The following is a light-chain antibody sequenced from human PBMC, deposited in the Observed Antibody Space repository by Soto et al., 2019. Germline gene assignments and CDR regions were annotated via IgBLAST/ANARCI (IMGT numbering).Light chain of an antibody. Sequence: QSALTQPRSVSGSPGQSVTISCTGTSSDVGTYTYVSWYQQHPGKAPKLIIYDVIKRPSGVPDRFSGYKSGNTASLTISGLQAEDEADYYCCSYAGSYTHVFGTGTKLTVL. CDR3: CSYAGSYTHV. CDR1: SSDVGTYTY. J-gene: IGLJ1*01. CDR2: DVI. V-gene: IGLV2-11*01.